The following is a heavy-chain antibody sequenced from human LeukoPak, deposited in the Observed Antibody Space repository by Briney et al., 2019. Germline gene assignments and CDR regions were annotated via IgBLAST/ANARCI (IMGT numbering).Heavy chain of an antibody. CDR2: IYTSGST. J-gene: IGHJ5*02. Sequence: SETLSLTCTVSGGSISSYYWSWIRQPAGKGLEWIGRIYTSGSTNYNPSLKSRVTISVDTSKNQFSLKLSSVTAADTAVYYCAREGLNMVRGVIPKEAWGWFDPWGQGTLVTVSS. D-gene: IGHD3-10*01. CDR1: GGSISSYY. V-gene: IGHV4-4*07. CDR3: AREGLNMVRGVIPKEAWGWFDP.